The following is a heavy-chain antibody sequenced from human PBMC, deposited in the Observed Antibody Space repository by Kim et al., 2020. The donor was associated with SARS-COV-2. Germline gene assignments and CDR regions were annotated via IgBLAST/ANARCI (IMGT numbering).Heavy chain of an antibody. J-gene: IGHJ5*02. Sequence: SETLSLTCTVSGGSISSSSYYWGWIRQPPGKGLEWIGSIYYSGSTYYNPSLKSRVTISVDTSKNQFSLKLSSVTAADTAVDYCARHFAPVGSLLTMIVVVNYYTWFDPWGQGTLVTVSS. D-gene: IGHD3-22*01. V-gene: IGHV4-39*01. CDR1: GGSISSSSYY. CDR3: ARHFAPVGSLLTMIVVVNYYTWFDP. CDR2: IYYSGST.